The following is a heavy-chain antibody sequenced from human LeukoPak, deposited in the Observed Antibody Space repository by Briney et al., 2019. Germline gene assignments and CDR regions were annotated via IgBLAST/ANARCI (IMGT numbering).Heavy chain of an antibody. CDR2: IDRDGSRI. CDR1: GFTFSSYW. J-gene: IGHJ4*02. Sequence: GGSLRLSCAVSGFTFSSYWMHWVRQAPGKGLVWVSRIDRDGSRINYADSVKGRFSISRDNGKNTLFLQMNSLRAEDAAVYYCVRGNDYGGPHYWGQGTLVTVSS. D-gene: IGHD4-23*01. CDR3: VRGNDYGGPHY. V-gene: IGHV3-74*01.